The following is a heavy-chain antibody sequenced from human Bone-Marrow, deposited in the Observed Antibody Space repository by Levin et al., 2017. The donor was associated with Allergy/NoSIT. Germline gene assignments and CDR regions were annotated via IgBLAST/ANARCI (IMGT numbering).Heavy chain of an antibody. V-gene: IGHV1-69*02. Sequence: GASVKVSCKASGGTFSSYTISWVRQAPGQGLEWMGRIIPILGIANYAQKFQGRVTITADKSTSTAYMELSSLRSEDTAVYYCARAGGSGWQSSGAFDIWGQGTMVTVSS. CDR3: ARAGGSGWQSSGAFDI. J-gene: IGHJ3*02. CDR2: IIPILGIA. D-gene: IGHD6-19*01. CDR1: GGTFSSYT.